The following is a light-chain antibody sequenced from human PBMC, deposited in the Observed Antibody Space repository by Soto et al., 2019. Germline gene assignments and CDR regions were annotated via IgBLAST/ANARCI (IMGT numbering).Light chain of an antibody. J-gene: IGLJ3*02. Sequence: ELTQPPSVSVAPGKTARITCGGNNIGSKSVHWYQQLPGTAPKLLIYGNSNRPSGVPDRFSGSKSGTSASLAITGLRAEDEADYYCQSYDSSLSGWVFGGGTKLTVL. V-gene: IGLV1-40*01. CDR1: NNIGSKS. CDR3: QSYDSSLSGWV. CDR2: GNS.